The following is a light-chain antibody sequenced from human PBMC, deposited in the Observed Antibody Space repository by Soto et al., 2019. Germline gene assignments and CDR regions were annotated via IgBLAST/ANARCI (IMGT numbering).Light chain of an antibody. CDR2: GAS. V-gene: IGKV1-5*01. Sequence: DIQMTQSPSTLSASVGDTVTITCRASQSISTSLAWYQQKPGKAPNLLISGASTLEEGVPSRFRGSGSGTEFTLTITSLQTDDFATYYCQQYITYSTFGQETRVEIE. CDR3: QQYITYST. CDR1: QSISTS. J-gene: IGKJ1*01.